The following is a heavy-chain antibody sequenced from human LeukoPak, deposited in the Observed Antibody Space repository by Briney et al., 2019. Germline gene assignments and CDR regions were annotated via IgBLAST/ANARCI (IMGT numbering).Heavy chain of an antibody. V-gene: IGHV4-59*01. CDR3: ARVFGSGYDFRGAFDI. CDR1: GGSISTYY. D-gene: IGHD5-12*01. J-gene: IGHJ3*02. CDR2: IYYTGSS. Sequence: SETLSLTCTVSGGSISTYYWTWVRQPPGKGLEWIAYIYYTGSSNYNPSLKSRVTISVDTSKDQFSLKLISATAADTAVYYCARVFGSGYDFRGAFDIWGQGTMVTVSS.